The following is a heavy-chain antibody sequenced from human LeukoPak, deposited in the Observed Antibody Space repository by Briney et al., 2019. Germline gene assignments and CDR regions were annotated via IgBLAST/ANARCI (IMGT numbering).Heavy chain of an antibody. Sequence: ASVKVSCKASGYTFTGYYMHWVRQAPGQGLEWMGWINPNSGGTNYAQKFQGRVTMTRDTSISTAYMELSRLRSDDTAVYYCARAPFGELYYFDYWGQGTLVTVSS. D-gene: IGHD3-10*01. CDR1: GYTFTGYY. J-gene: IGHJ4*02. CDR3: ARAPFGELYYFDY. V-gene: IGHV1-2*02. CDR2: INPNSGGT.